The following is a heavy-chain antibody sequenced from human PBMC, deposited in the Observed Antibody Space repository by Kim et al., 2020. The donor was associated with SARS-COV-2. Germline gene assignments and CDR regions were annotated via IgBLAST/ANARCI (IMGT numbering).Heavy chain of an antibody. D-gene: IGHD3-10*01. CDR2: INHSGST. CDR1: GGSFSGYY. V-gene: IGHV4-34*01. CDR3: ATRILRGSGSYYRPCYYYGMDV. Sequence: SETLSLTCAVYGGSFSGYYWSWIRQPPGKGLEWIGEINHSGSTNYNPSLKSRVTISVDTSKNQFSLKLSSVTAADTAVYYCATRILRGSGSYYRPCYYYGMDVWGQGTTVTVSS. J-gene: IGHJ6*02.